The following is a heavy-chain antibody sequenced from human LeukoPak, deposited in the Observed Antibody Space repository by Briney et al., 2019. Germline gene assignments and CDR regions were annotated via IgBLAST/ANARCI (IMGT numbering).Heavy chain of an antibody. V-gene: IGHV3-30*04. CDR1: GFAFSSYA. CDR3: ARLSSWVFEI. Sequence: GTSLRLSCEASGFAFSSYAMHWVRQGPGKGLEWLAVVSAHGLDKFYADSVKGRFTISRDNSKNTLYLQMNSLRAEDTAVYFCARLSSWVFEIWGQGTMVTVSS. J-gene: IGHJ3*02. CDR2: VSAHGLDK. D-gene: IGHD3-16*01.